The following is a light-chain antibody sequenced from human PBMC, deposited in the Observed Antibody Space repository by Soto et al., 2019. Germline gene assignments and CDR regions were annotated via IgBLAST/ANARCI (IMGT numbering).Light chain of an antibody. CDR3: QRYGSSPLIT. CDR2: DAS. V-gene: IGKV3-11*01. J-gene: IGKJ5*01. Sequence: EIVLTQSPSTLSLSPGETATLSCSASQSISRYLAWYQQKPGQAPRLLIYDASIRATGIPARFRGGGSETDFTLTISSLAPEDFAVYFCQRYGSSPLITFGQGTRLEI. CDR1: QSISRY.